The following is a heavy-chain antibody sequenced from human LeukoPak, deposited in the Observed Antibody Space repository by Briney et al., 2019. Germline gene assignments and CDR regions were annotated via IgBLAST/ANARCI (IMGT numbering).Heavy chain of an antibody. CDR1: GFTFSSYS. CDR3: ARAQWLANEVDY. J-gene: IGHJ4*02. D-gene: IGHD6-19*01. CDR2: ISSSSSYI. V-gene: IGHV3-21*01. Sequence: PGGSLGLSCAASGFTFSSYSMNWVRQAPGKGLEWVSSISSSSSYIYYADSVKGRFTISRDNAKNSLYLQMNSLRAEDTAVYYCARAQWLANEVDYWGQGTLVTVSS.